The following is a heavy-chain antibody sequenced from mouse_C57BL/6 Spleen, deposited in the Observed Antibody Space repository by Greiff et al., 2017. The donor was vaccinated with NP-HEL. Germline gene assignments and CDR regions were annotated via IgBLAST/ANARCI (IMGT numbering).Heavy chain of an antibody. Sequence: QVQLQQSGPGLVQPSQSLSITCTVSGFSLTSYGVHWVRQPPGKGLEWLGVIWSGGSTDYNAAFISRLSISKDNSKSQVFFKMNSLQADDTAIYYCAKNFPYYGSSYDAMDYWGQGTSVTVSS. D-gene: IGHD1-1*01. V-gene: IGHV2-4*01. CDR3: AKNFPYYGSSYDAMDY. CDR1: GFSLTSYG. J-gene: IGHJ4*01. CDR2: IWSGGST.